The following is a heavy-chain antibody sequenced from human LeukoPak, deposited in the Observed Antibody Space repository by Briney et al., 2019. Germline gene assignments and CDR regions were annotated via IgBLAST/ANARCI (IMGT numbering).Heavy chain of an antibody. J-gene: IGHJ3*02. D-gene: IGHD1-7*01. CDR1: GGSISSSSYY. V-gene: IGHV4-39*07. Sequence: PSETLSLTCTVSGGSISSSSYYWGWIRQPPGKGLEWIGCIYYSGSTYYNPSLKSRVTISVDTSKNQFSLKLSSVTAADTAVYYCARDWRRITGTESAFDIWGPGTMVTVSS. CDR3: ARDWRRITGTESAFDI. CDR2: IYYSGST.